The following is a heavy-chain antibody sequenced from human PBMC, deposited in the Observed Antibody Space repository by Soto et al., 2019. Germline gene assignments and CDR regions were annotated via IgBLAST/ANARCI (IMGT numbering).Heavy chain of an antibody. CDR2: IYYSGST. D-gene: IGHD3-10*01. Sequence: QLQLQESGPGLVKPSETLSLTCTVSAGSISSSSYYWGWIRQPPGKGMEWIGSIYYSGSTYYNPSLKSRVTISLDTSKNQFSLKLCSVTAADTAVYYCARLPYYGSGPAGDYMDVWGKGTTVTVSS. J-gene: IGHJ6*03. V-gene: IGHV4-39*01. CDR1: AGSISSSSYY. CDR3: ARLPYYGSGPAGDYMDV.